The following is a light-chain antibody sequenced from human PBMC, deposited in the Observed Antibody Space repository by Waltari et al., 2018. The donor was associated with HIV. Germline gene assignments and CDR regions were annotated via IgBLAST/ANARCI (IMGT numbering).Light chain of an antibody. CDR3: QQYYTIPIT. CDR2: WAS. J-gene: IGKJ5*01. V-gene: IGKV4-1*01. Sequence: DIVMTQSPESLAVSLGERATIHCKSSQSVLYSSNNKNYLTWYQQKSGQPPKLLIYWASTRESGVPDRFSGSGSGTDFTLTISNLQAEDVAVYYCQQYYTIPITFGQGTRLEIK. CDR1: QSVLYSSNNKNY.